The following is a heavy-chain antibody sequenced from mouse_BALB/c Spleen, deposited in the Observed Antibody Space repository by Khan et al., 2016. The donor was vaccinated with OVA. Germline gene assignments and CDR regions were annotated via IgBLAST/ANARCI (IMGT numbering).Heavy chain of an antibody. J-gene: IGHJ3*01. CDR2: IDPYSGGT. Sequence: VQLQQSGPELEKPGASLKMSCKASGYSFTGYNMNWVKQSNGQSLEWIGNIDPYSGGTSYNQKFKGKATLTVDKSSSTAYMQLKSLTSEDSAVYYCAIRLFAYWGQGTLVTVSA. CDR1: GYSFTGYN. V-gene: IGHV1-39*01. CDR3: AIRLFAY.